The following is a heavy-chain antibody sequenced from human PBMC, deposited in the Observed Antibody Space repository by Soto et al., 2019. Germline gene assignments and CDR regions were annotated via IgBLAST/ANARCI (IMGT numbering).Heavy chain of an antibody. D-gene: IGHD4-4*01. CDR1: GYTFTSYG. CDR2: ISAYNGNT. V-gene: IGHV1-18*04. J-gene: IGHJ6*02. CDR3: ARVRGNDYTGYYGMDV. Sequence: ASVKVSCKASGYTFTSYGTSWVRQAPGQGLEWMGWISAYNGNTNYAQKLQGRVTMTTDTSTSTAYMELRSLRSDDTAVYYCARVRGNDYTGYYGMDVWGQGTTVTVSS.